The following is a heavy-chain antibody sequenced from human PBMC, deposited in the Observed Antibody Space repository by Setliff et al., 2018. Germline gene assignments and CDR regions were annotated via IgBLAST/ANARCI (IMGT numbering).Heavy chain of an antibody. D-gene: IGHD3-10*01. CDR1: GDSISTSSYY. CDR2: IYYRGST. Sequence: SETLSLTCSASGDSISTSSYYWGWIRQPPGKGLEWIGSIYYRGSTYHNPSLKSRVTVSVDTSKNQFSRKLSSMTAADTAVYYCARSSSWSPHYYYATDVWGQGTTVTVSS. J-gene: IGHJ6*02. V-gene: IGHV4-39*07. CDR3: ARSSSWSPHYYYATDV.